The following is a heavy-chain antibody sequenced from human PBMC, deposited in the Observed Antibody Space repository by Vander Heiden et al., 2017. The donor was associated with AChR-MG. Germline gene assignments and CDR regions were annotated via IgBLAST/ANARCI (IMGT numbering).Heavy chain of an antibody. V-gene: IGHV3-30-3*01. D-gene: IGHD4-17*01. J-gene: IGHJ2*01. CDR2: ISYDGDNK. Sequence: QVQLVESGGGVVQPGRSLRLSCAASGFPFSSSAMHWVRQAPGKGLGWVALISYDGDNKYYADSVKGRFTISRDNSKNTLYLRMNSLRVEDTAVYYCARGITVTSPGAWYFDLWGRGTLVTVSS. CDR3: ARGITVTSPGAWYFDL. CDR1: GFPFSSSA.